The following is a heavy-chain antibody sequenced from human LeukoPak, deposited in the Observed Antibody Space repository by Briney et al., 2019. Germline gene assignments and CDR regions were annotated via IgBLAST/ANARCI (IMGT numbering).Heavy chain of an antibody. V-gene: IGHV5-51*01. Sequence: HGESLKISCKASGYSFTTYWIGWVRQLPGKGLEWMGIIYPGDSDTRYSPAFQGQVTISADKSITTAYLQWSTLKASDNAMYYCARGGITFGLDYWGQGTLVTDSS. CDR2: IYPGDSDT. CDR1: GYSFTTYW. D-gene: IGHD3/OR15-3a*01. CDR3: ARGGITFGLDY. J-gene: IGHJ4*02.